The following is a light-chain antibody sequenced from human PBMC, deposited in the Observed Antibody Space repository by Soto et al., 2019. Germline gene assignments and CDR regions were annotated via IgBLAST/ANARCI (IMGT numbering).Light chain of an antibody. Sequence: DIQMTQSPASQSASVGDRVTITCHASQDIGSYLNWYQQKAGKASKLLIYDASNVETGVPPRFNGGVSGTDFNLTISSLLPEDYATYYCQQYENLPLTFGGGTKGEIK. CDR1: QDIGSY. CDR3: QQYENLPLT. V-gene: IGKV1-33*01. J-gene: IGKJ4*01. CDR2: DAS.